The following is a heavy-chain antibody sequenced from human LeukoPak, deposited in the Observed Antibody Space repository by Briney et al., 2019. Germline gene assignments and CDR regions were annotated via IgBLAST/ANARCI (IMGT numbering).Heavy chain of an antibody. V-gene: IGHV5-51*01. CDR2: IYPGDSDT. D-gene: IGHD3-3*01. CDR1: GYGFTSYW. Sequence: GESLKISCKGSGYGFTSYWIGWVRQMPGKGLEWMGIIYPGDSDTRYSPSFQGQVTISADKSISTAYLQWSSLKASDTAMYYCARLSIDDFWSGYQHNWFDPWGQGTLVTVSS. CDR3: ARLSIDDFWSGYQHNWFDP. J-gene: IGHJ5*02.